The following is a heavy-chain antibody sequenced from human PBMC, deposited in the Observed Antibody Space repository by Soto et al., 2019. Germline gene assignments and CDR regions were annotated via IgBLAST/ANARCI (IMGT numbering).Heavy chain of an antibody. J-gene: IGHJ6*02. Sequence: PSETLSLTCAVSGGSISSGGYSWSWIRQPPGKGLEWIGYIYHSGSTYYNPSLKSRVTISVDRSKNQFSLKLSSVTAADTAVYYCARDSMVRGVHIQRARTYYYYYGMDVWGQGTKVTVSS. CDR2: IYHSGST. D-gene: IGHD3-10*01. V-gene: IGHV4-30-2*01. CDR3: ARDSMVRGVHIQRARTYYYYYGMDV. CDR1: GGSISSGGYS.